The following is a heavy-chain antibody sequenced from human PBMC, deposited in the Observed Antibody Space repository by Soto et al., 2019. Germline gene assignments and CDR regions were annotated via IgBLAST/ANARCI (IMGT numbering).Heavy chain of an antibody. V-gene: IGHV1-46*01. J-gene: IGHJ4*02. D-gene: IGHD4-17*01. CDR3: ARDRGLTTVVMGVGYFDY. CDR1: GYTFTSYY. Sequence: QVQLVQSGAEVKKPGASVKVSCKASGYTFTSYYMHWVRQAPGQGLEWMGIINPSGGSTSYAQKFQGRDTMTRDTSTSTGYMERSSRRSEDTAVYYCARDRGLTTVVMGVGYFDYWGQGTLVTVSS. CDR2: INPSGGST.